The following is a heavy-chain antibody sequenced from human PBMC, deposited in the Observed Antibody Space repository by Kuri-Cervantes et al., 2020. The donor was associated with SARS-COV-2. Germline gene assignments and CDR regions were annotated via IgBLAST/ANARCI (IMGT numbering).Heavy chain of an antibody. Sequence: GSLRLSCTVSGGSISSSSYYWGWIRQPPGKGLEWIGSIYYSGSTYYNPSLKSRVTISVDTSKNQFSLKLSSVTAADTAVYYCARHTAVGATKGDAFDIWGQGTMVTFSS. D-gene: IGHD1-26*01. CDR2: IYYSGST. CDR1: GGSISSSSYY. J-gene: IGHJ3*02. CDR3: ARHTAVGATKGDAFDI. V-gene: IGHV4-39*01.